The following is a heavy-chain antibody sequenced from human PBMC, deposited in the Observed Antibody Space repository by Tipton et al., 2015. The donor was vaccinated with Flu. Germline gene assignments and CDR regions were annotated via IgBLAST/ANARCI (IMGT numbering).Heavy chain of an antibody. CDR3: ARRAYSNYVSDPKSCFDP. CDR1: GHSISSDYY. J-gene: IGHJ5*02. V-gene: IGHV4-38-2*02. D-gene: IGHD4-11*01. CDR2: IFHTGST. Sequence: TLSLTCTISGHSISSDYYWGWIRQSPGKGLEWIGNIFHTGSTYHNPSLKSRVTISVDTSKNQFSLKVFSVTAADSAVYYCARRAYSNYVSDPKSCFDPWGQGILVTVSS.